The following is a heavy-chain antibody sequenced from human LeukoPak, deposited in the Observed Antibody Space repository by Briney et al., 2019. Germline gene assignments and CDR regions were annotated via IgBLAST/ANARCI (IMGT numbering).Heavy chain of an antibody. CDR1: GDSVSSNSVA. Sequence: SQTLSLTCAISGDSVSSNSVAWNWISQSPSRGLERLGRTYYRSKWNNDYAVSVKSRLSINPDTSKNQFSLQLNSVTPEDTAVYYCARGGAGGRAFDIWGQGTMVTVSS. V-gene: IGHV6-1*01. CDR2: TYYRSKWNN. J-gene: IGHJ3*02. D-gene: IGHD2-15*01. CDR3: ARGGAGGRAFDI.